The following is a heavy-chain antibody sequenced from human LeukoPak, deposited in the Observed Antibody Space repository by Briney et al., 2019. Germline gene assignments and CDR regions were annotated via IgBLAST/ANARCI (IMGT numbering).Heavy chain of an antibody. CDR1: GFSFRGYR. CDR3: ARDVAGWSSGWYYALDI. D-gene: IGHD6-19*01. CDR2: IKSDGFST. V-gene: IGHV3-74*01. Sequence: QPGGSLRLSCAASGFSFRGYRMHWVRQAPVKGLVWVSRIKSDGFSTTYADSVKGRFTISRDNARNTLYLQMNSLRAEDTAVYYCARDVAGWSSGWYYALDIWGQGTMVTVSS. J-gene: IGHJ3*02.